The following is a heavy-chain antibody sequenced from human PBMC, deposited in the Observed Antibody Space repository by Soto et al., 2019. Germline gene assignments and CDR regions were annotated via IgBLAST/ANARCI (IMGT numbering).Heavy chain of an antibody. D-gene: IGHD3-3*01. CDR3: ASIPPPAFGVVIPTYQTWFDP. V-gene: IGHV4-34*01. Sequence: LETKCLTCSVYGGSSIGDYWRWIRDTRGTGTERIGEINHSGSTNYNPSLKSRVTISVDTSKNQFSLKLSSVTAADTAVYYCASIPPPAFGVVIPTYQTWFDPWGQGTLVTVSS. CDR1: GGSSIGDY. J-gene: IGHJ5*02. CDR2: INHSGST.